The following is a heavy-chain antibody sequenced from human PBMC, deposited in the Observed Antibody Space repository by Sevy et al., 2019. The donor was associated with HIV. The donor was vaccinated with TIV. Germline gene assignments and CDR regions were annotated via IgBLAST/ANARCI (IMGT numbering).Heavy chain of an antibody. V-gene: IGHV1-18*01. CDR3: GRWDMATSSDAFDF. CDR2: MNTYNSNT. Sequence: ASVKVSCKPSGYTFTSFGFTWVRQAPGQGLEWVGSMNTYNSNTYYAQRLQGRLSMTTDTSTSTAYMELRSLRSDDTAVYFCGRWDMATSSDAFDFWGQGTMVTVSS. CDR1: GYTFTSFG. J-gene: IGHJ3*01. D-gene: IGHD5-12*01.